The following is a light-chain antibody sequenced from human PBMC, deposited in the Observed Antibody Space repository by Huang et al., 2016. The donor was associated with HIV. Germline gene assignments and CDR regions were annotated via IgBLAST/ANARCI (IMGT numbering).Light chain of an antibody. Sequence: ERVMTQSPVTLSVSPGERATYCCRASQSIRSKLAWYQQKPGQAPRIRIYGASTRATGIPSRVSGSGYGTRFTLIISSLQSEDFAVYYCQQYNNWPFIFGPGTRVDIK. V-gene: IGKV3-15*01. CDR2: GAS. J-gene: IGKJ3*01. CDR1: QSIRSK. CDR3: QQYNNWPFI.